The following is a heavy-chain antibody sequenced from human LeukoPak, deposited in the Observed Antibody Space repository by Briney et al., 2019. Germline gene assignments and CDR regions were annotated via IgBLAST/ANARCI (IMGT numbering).Heavy chain of an antibody. CDR2: INHSGST. CDR1: GGSFSGYY. V-gene: IGHV4-34*01. J-gene: IGHJ4*02. CDR3: ARGGIVVPALDY. D-gene: IGHD2-2*01. Sequence: PSETLSLTCAVYGGSFSGYYWSWIRQPPGKGLEWIGEINHSGSTNYNPSLKGRVTISVDTSKNQFSLKLSSVTAADTAVYYCARGGIVVPALDYWGQGTLVTVSS.